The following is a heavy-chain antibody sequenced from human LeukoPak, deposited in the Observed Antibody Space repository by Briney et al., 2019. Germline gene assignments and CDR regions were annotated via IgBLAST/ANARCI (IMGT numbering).Heavy chain of an antibody. J-gene: IGHJ5*02. CDR3: ARDPQVVVPAALPNWFDP. D-gene: IGHD2-2*01. Sequence: ASLKVSCKASGYIFTGYYMHWVRQAPGQGLEWMGWISPNSGGTNYAQKFQGRVTMTRDTSISTAYMELSRLRSDDTAVYYCARDPQVVVPAALPNWFDPWGQGTLVTVSS. CDR1: GYIFTGYY. V-gene: IGHV1-2*02. CDR2: ISPNSGGT.